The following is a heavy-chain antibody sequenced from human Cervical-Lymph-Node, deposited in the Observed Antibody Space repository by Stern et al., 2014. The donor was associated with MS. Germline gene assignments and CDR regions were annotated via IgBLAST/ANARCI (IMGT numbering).Heavy chain of an antibody. Sequence: VQLVESGGGVVQPGRSLRLSCAASGFTFSSYGMHWVRQAPGQGLEWVAIISYDGRNKYYADSVKGRFTISRDNSKNTLYLQMNSLRAEDTAVYYCAKGYSSSSALYYYYGMDVWGQGTTVTVSS. J-gene: IGHJ6*02. D-gene: IGHD6-6*01. CDR1: GFTFSSYG. CDR2: ISYDGRNK. V-gene: IGHV3-30*18. CDR3: AKGYSSSSALYYYYGMDV.